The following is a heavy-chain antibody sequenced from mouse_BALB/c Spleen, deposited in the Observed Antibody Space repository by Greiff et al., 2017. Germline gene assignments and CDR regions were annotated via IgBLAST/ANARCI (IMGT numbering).Heavy chain of an antibody. CDR3: ARGGDFYYGSSGFAY. D-gene: IGHD1-1*01. CDR1: GYTFTSYV. Sequence: VHVKQSGPELVKPGASVKMSCKASGYTFTSYVMHWVKQKPGQGLEWIGYINPYNDGTKYNEKFKGKATLTSDKSSSTAYMELSSLTSEDSAVYYCARGGDFYYGSSGFAYWGQGTLVTVSA. CDR2: INPYNDGT. J-gene: IGHJ3*01. V-gene: IGHV1-14*01.